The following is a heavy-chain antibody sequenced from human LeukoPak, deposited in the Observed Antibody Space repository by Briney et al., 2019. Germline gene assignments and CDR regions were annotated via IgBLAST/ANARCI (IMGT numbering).Heavy chain of an antibody. D-gene: IGHD3-22*01. Sequence: GSLRLSCAASGFTFSSYAMHWVRQAPGKGLEWVAVISYDGSNKYYADSVKGRFIISRDNSKNTLYLQMNSLRPEDTAVYYCARGTHYYYDSSGYLLLWGQGTHVAVSS. J-gene: IGHJ4*02. CDR1: GFTFSSYA. CDR3: ARGTHYYYDSSGYLLL. V-gene: IGHV3-30*04. CDR2: ISYDGSNK.